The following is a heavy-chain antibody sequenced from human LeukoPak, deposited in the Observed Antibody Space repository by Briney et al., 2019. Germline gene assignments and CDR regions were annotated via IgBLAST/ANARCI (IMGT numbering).Heavy chain of an antibody. J-gene: IGHJ4*02. D-gene: IGHD1-26*01. CDR2: ISSSGSTI. CDR3: VRERDGTYYFDY. V-gene: IGHV3-48*03. Sequence: GGSLRLSCAASGFTFSSYEMNWVRQAPGKGLEWVSYISSSGSTIYYADSVKGRFTISRDNAKNSLYLQMNSLRAEDTALYNCVRERDGTYYFDYWGQGTLVTVSS. CDR1: GFTFSSYE.